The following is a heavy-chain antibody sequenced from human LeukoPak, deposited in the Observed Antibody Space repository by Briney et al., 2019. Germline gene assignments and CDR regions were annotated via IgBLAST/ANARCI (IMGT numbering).Heavy chain of an antibody. J-gene: IGHJ2*01. CDR1: GDSIRTSTYY. V-gene: IGHV4-39*07. CDR3: ARERKQLTPFDL. Sequence: SETLSLTCTVSGDSIRTSTYYWGWIRQPPGKGLEWIGSMFYGGSTYYNPSLKSRVTISVDTSKNQFSLKLSSVTAADTAVYYCARERKQLTPFDLWGRGTLVTVSS. CDR2: MFYGGST. D-gene: IGHD6-6*01.